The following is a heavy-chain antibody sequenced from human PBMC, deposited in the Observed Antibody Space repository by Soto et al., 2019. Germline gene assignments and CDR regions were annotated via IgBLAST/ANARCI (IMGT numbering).Heavy chain of an antibody. CDR1: GASVSSSNYY. CDR2: IYCGGST. V-gene: IGHV4-39*01. J-gene: IGHJ6*02. Sequence: AEILSLTYTVAGASVSSSNYYGGWIRQPPGKGLEWIGSIYCGGSTFYNPSLKSRVTISVDTSKNQFSLRLSSVTAADTAVYYCSKTDYYYYGMDVWGQGTTVT. CDR3: SKTDYYYYGMDV.